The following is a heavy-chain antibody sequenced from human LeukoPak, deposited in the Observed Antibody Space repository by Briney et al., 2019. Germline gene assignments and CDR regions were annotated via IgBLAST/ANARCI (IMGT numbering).Heavy chain of an antibody. V-gene: IGHV3-30-3*01. D-gene: IGHD3-22*01. J-gene: IGHJ4*02. Sequence: GRFLRLSCAASGFTFSSYAMHWVRQAPGKGLEWVAVISYDGSNKYYADSVKGRFTISRDNSKNTLYLQMNSLRAEDTAVYYCAREVDSSGYYLKGPFGYWGQGTLVTVSS. CDR3: AREVDSSGYYLKGPFGY. CDR2: ISYDGSNK. CDR1: GFTFSSYA.